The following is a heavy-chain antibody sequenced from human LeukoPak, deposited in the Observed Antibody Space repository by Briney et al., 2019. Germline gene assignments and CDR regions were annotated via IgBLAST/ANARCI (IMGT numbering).Heavy chain of an antibody. CDR3: ARDRGAGTTTFDY. J-gene: IGHJ4*02. D-gene: IGHD1-1*01. Sequence: SETLSLTCTVSGGSISSGAYYWSWLRQHPGTGLEWIGCIYYSGSTYYNPSLKSRVTISVDTSKNQFSLKLTSVTAADTAVYYCARDRGAGTTTFDYWGQGTLVTVSS. CDR2: IYYSGST. V-gene: IGHV4-31*03. CDR1: GGSISSGAYY.